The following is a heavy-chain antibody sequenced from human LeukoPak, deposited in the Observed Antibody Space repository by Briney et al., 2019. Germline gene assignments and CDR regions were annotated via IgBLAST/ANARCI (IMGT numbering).Heavy chain of an antibody. J-gene: IGHJ4*02. CDR1: GFSFRSYG. D-gene: IGHD6-13*01. V-gene: IGHV3-30*18. CDR2: ISYDGSNK. Sequence: PGRSLRLSCAASGFSFRSYGMHWVRQAPGKGLEWVAIISYDGSNKYYADSVKGRFTISRDNSKNTLYLQMNSLRAEDTAVYYCAKEEYISSWYPSDYWGQGTLVTVSS. CDR3: AKEEYISSWYPSDY.